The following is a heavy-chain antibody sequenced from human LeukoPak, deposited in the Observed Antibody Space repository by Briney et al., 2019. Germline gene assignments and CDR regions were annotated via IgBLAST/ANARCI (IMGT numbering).Heavy chain of an antibody. V-gene: IGHV3-23*01. J-gene: IGHJ4*02. D-gene: IGHD3-10*01. CDR2: ISGSGAYT. CDR1: GFTFSNYA. CDR3: AKDLWFGELRGTYDY. Sequence: AGGSLRLSCAASGFTFSNYAMSWVRQAPGKGLEWVSAISGSGAYTYYADPVKGRFTISRDNSKNTLYLQMNSLRAEDTAVYYCAKDLWFGELRGTYDYWGQGTLVTVSS.